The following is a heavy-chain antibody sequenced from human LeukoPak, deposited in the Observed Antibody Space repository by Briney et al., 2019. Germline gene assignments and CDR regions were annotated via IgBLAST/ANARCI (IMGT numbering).Heavy chain of an antibody. D-gene: IGHD2-15*01. CDR2: ISGSGGST. J-gene: IGHJ6*03. V-gene: IGHV3-23*01. Sequence: GGSLRLSCAASGFTFSSYAMSWVRQAPGKGLEWVSAISGSGGSTYYADSVKGRFTISRDNSKNTLYLQMNSQRAEDTAVYYCAKERYCSGGSCYPKNYYYYMDVWGKGTTVTVSS. CDR1: GFTFSSYA. CDR3: AKERYCSGGSCYPKNYYYYMDV.